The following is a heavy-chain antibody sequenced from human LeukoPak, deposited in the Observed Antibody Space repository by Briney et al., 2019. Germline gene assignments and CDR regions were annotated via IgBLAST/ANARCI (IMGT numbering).Heavy chain of an antibody. J-gene: IGHJ4*02. CDR1: GFTFSSYW. CDR3: TRGAAAFDY. CDR2: IKLDGSEI. D-gene: IGHD6-13*01. V-gene: IGHV3-7*04. Sequence: GQSLRLSCAASGFTFSSYWISWVRQAPRKGLEWVANIKLDGSEIYYVDSVKGRFTISRDNAKTSLYLQMTSLSAEDTAVYYCTRGAAAFDYWGQGTMVTVSS.